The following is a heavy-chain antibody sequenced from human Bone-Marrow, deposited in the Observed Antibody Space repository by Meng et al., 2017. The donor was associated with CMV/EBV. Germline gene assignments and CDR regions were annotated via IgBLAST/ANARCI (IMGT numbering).Heavy chain of an antibody. CDR2: INHSGST. CDR3: ARGARNNYDFWGGYHSYYYYYYGMDV. J-gene: IGHJ6*02. Sequence: SETLSLTCAVYGGSFSGYYWSWIRQPPGKGLEWIGEINHSGSTNYNPSLKSRVTISVDTSKNQFSLKLSSVTAADTAVYYCARGARNNYDFWGGYHSYYYYYYGMDVWGQRTTVTVSS. CDR1: GGSFSGYY. D-gene: IGHD3-3*01. V-gene: IGHV4-34*01.